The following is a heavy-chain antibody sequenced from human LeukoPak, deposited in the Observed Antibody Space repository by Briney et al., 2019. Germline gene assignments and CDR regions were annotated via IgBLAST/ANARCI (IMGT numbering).Heavy chain of an antibody. CDR2: ISYDGSNK. J-gene: IGHJ4*02. D-gene: IGHD1-26*01. CDR3: ARDIGGRQDY. Sequence: GRSLRLSCAASGFTFSSYAMHWVRQAPGKGLEWVAVISYDGSNKYYADSVKGRFTISRDNAKNSLYLQMNSLRAEDTAVYYCARDIGGRQDYWGQGTLVTVSS. CDR1: GFTFSSYA. V-gene: IGHV3-30-3*01.